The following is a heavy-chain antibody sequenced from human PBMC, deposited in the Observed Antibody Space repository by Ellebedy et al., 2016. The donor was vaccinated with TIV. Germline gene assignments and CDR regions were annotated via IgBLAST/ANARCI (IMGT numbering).Heavy chain of an antibody. CDR1: GFTFSYYW. Sequence: GESLKISCAASGFTFSYYWMSWVRQAPGKGLEWLANIKQDGSDKNYMDSVKGRFSISRDNSKNSLYLQMDSLTAEATAVYYCARDVWGGGWAWGQGTPVTVSS. CDR2: IKQDGSDK. J-gene: IGHJ5*02. V-gene: IGHV3-7*03. CDR3: ARDVWGGGWA. D-gene: IGHD6-19*01.